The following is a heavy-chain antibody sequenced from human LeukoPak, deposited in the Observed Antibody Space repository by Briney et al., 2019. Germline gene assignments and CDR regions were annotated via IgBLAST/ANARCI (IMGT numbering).Heavy chain of an antibody. V-gene: IGHV1-18*04. J-gene: IGHJ6*02. CDR1: GYTFTSYG. D-gene: IGHD3-9*01. Sequence: ASVKVSCKASGYTFTSYGISWVRQAPGQGLEWMGRISAYNGNTNSAQKLQGRVTMTTDTSTSAAYMELRSLRSDDTAVYYCARDQYDILTGYSAGYGVDVWGQGTTVTVSS. CDR2: ISAYNGNT. CDR3: ARDQYDILTGYSAGYGVDV.